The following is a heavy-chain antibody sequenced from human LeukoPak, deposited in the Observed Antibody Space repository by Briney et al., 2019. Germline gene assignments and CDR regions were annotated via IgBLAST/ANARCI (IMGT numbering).Heavy chain of an antibody. CDR1: GYSITSGHY. D-gene: IGHD4-23*01. Sequence: SETLSLTCTVSGYSITSGHYWGWIRQPPGKGLEWIGSFSHSGTTYYNPSLKSRVTISIDTSKNQFSLKVTSVTAADTAVYYCAREGLDYGGTLNWFDPWGQGTLVTVSS. CDR3: AREGLDYGGTLNWFDP. CDR2: FSHSGTT. J-gene: IGHJ5*02. V-gene: IGHV4-38-2*02.